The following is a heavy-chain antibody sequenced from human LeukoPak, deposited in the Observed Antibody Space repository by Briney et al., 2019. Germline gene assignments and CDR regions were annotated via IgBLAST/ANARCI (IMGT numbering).Heavy chain of an antibody. D-gene: IGHD2-2*02. CDR3: ARRRSCTSCYTHYCYMDV. V-gene: IGHV3-48*01. J-gene: IGHJ6*03. Sequence: PGGSLRLSCAASGFTFSSYSMSWVRQAPGKGLEWVSYIISSSSTIYYADSVKGRFTISRDNAKNSLYLQMNSLRAEDTAVYYCARRRSCTSCYTHYCYMDVWGKGTTVTVSS. CDR1: GFTFSSYS. CDR2: IISSSSTI.